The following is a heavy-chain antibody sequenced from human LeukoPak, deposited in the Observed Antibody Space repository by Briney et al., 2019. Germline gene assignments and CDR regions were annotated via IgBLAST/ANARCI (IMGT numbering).Heavy chain of an antibody. Sequence: SETLSLTCTVSGGSISSYYWTWIRQPPGKGLEWIGYIYYSGSTNYNPSLKSRVTISVDTSKNQFSLKLSSVTAADTAVYYCVAYGVDAFDIWGQGTMVTVSS. J-gene: IGHJ3*02. D-gene: IGHD3-10*01. CDR1: GGSISSYY. CDR2: IYYSGST. CDR3: VAYGVDAFDI. V-gene: IGHV4-59*01.